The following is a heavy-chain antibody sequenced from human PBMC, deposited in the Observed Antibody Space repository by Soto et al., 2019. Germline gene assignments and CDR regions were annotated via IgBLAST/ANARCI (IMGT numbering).Heavy chain of an antibody. CDR3: ARLLGIAPRDD. J-gene: IGHJ4*02. CDR2: IIPMFRNA. Sequence: QVQLVQSGSEVQKPGSSVKVSCRASGGSFNTYSINWVRQAPGQGLEWIGGIIPMFRNANYAQKFKGRVTIIADASTSTVSMELSSLTSEDTAVYYCARLLGIAPRDDWCQGTLVTVSS. V-gene: IGHV1-69*12. D-gene: IGHD6-13*01. CDR1: GGSFNTYS.